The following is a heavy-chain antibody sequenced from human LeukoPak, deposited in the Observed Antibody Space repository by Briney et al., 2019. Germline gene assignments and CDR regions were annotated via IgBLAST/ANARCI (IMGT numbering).Heavy chain of an antibody. V-gene: IGHV1-18*01. D-gene: IGHD3-10*01. J-gene: IGHJ6*04. CDR1: GHTFTRYG. CDR3: AREKYHGSGRLQYYYYGMDV. Sequence: GASVKVSCKASGHTFTRYGISWVRQAPGQGLEWMGWISGYNYNTKYAQKVQDRVTMTTDTSTNTAYMELRSLRADDTAVYYCAREKYHGSGRLQYYYYGMDVWGKGTTVTVSS. CDR2: ISGYNYNT.